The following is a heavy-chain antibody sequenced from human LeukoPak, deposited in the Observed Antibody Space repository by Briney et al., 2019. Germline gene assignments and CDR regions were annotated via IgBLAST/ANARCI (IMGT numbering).Heavy chain of an antibody. J-gene: IGHJ4*02. CDR3: ARGFYPDRTMIVVVVDY. CDR1: GFTFSSYN. V-gene: IGHV3-21*01. D-gene: IGHD3-22*01. Sequence: GGSLRLSCAASGFTFSSYNMNWVRQAPGKGLEWVSSISSSSSYIYYADSLKGRFTISRDNANNSLYLQMNSLRAEDTAVYYCARGFYPDRTMIVVVVDYWGQGSLVTVSS. CDR2: ISSSSSYI.